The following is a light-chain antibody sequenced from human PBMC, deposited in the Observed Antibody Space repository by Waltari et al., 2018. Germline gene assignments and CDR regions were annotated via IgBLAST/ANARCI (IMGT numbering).Light chain of an antibody. CDR1: SSDVGSYNL. J-gene: IGLJ3*02. CDR2: EGN. CDR3: CSYAGSLTWV. Sequence: QSALTQPASVSGSPGQSIAISCTGTSSDVGSYNLFSWYQQHPGKAQKPVIYEGNKRPPGVSTRFSASTSGNTASLTVSGLKAEDEADYYCCSYAGSLTWVFGGGTKVTVL. V-gene: IGLV2-23*01.